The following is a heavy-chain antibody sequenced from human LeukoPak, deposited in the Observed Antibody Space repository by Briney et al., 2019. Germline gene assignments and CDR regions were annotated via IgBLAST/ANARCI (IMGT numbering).Heavy chain of an antibody. V-gene: IGHV4-59*08. CDR2: IYYSGST. J-gene: IGHJ4*02. CDR3: ASWSGSYPYYFDY. CDR1: GGSIGSYY. D-gene: IGHD1-26*01. Sequence: SETLSLTCAVSGGSIGSYYWSWIRQPPGKGLEWIGYIYYSGSTNYNPSLKSRVTISVDTSKNQFSLKLSSVTAADTAVYYCASWSGSYPYYFDYWGQGTLVTVSS.